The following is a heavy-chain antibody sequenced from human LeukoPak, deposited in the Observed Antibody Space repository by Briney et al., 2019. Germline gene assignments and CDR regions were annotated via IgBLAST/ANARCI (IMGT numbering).Heavy chain of an antibody. D-gene: IGHD2-2*02. CDR3: ARVGGYCSSTSCYTGLYYFDY. V-gene: IGHV1-46*01. Sequence: ASVKVSCKASGYTFTGYYMHWVRQAPGQGLEWMGIINPSGGSTSYAQKFQGRVTMTRDTSTSTVYMELSSLRSEDTAVYYCARVGGYCSSTSCYTGLYYFDYWGQGTLVTVSS. CDR2: INPSGGST. J-gene: IGHJ4*02. CDR1: GYTFTGYY.